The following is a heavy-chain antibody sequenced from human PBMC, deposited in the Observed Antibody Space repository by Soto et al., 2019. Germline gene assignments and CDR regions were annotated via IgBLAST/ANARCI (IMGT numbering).Heavy chain of an antibody. CDR2: IDGSSDYT. Sequence: GGSLGLSCTASGFLFTDYYMSWIRQPPGKGLEWLAYIDGSSDYTNSADSVKGRFTISRDNAKNSVFLQMNNLRADDTAVYYCARDLRFSSTNYFDFWGRGTLVTVSS. CDR1: GFLFTDYY. D-gene: IGHD2-8*01. J-gene: IGHJ4*02. CDR3: ARDLRFSSTNYFDF. V-gene: IGHV3-11*06.